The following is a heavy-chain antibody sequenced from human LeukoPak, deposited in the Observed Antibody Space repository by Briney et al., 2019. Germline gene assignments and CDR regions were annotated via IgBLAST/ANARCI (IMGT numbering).Heavy chain of an antibody. V-gene: IGHV1-69*04. CDR1: GGTFSSYA. Sequence: ASVKDSCKASGGTFSSYAISWVRQAPGQGLEWMGRIIPNFGIANYAQKFQGRVTITADKSTSTAYMELSSLRSEDTAVYYCARWYYYDSSGSDYYFDYWGQGTLVTVSS. D-gene: IGHD3-22*01. CDR3: ARWYYYDSSGSDYYFDY. J-gene: IGHJ4*02. CDR2: IIPNFGIA.